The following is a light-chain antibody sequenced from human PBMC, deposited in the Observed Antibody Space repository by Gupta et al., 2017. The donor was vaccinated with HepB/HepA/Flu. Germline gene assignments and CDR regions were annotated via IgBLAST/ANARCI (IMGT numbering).Light chain of an antibody. Sequence: EIVMPLYTATLSVSAGERANLSCRASQRVSNNLAWYQQKPGQAPKLLIFGASTRATGFPSRFSGSGSGTEFTLTVSSLQSEDFAVYYCQQDNNCPFTFGGGTKVEIK. CDR3: QQDNNCPFT. V-gene: IGKV3-15*01. J-gene: IGKJ4*01. CDR1: QRVSNN. CDR2: GAS.